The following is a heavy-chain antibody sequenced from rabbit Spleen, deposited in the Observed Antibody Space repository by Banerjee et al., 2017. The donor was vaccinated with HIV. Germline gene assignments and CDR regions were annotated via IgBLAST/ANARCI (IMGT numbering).Heavy chain of an antibody. J-gene: IGHJ4*01. Sequence: QSLEESGGDLVKPGASLTLTCKASGFDFTSTYYMCWVRQAPGKGLEWISCIAGSSSGFTYSASWAKGRFTMSRTSSTTVTLQMTSLTAADTATYFCARDLVAIIGWNFNLWGQGTLVTVS. CDR1: GFDFTSTYY. CDR2: IAGSSSGFT. V-gene: IGHV1S40*01. CDR3: ARDLVAIIGWNFNL. D-gene: IGHD1-1*01.